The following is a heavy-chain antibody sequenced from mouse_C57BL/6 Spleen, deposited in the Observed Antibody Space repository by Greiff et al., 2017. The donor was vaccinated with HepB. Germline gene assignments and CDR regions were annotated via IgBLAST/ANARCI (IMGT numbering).Heavy chain of an antibody. D-gene: IGHD1-1*01. Sequence: QVQLKQPGAELVRPGSSVKLSCKASGYTFTSYWMHWVKQRPIQGLEWIGNIDPSDSETHYNQKFKDKATLTVDKSSSTAYMQLSSLTSEDSAVYYCARSPITTVVGYFDVWGTGTTVTVSS. CDR2: IDPSDSET. J-gene: IGHJ1*03. CDR1: GYTFTSYW. CDR3: ARSPITTVVGYFDV. V-gene: IGHV1-52*01.